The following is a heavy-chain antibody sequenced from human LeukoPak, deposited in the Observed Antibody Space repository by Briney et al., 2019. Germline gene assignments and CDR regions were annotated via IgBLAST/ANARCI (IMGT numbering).Heavy chain of an antibody. CDR2: IRSKAYGGTT. J-gene: IGHJ6*03. Sequence: GGSLRLSCTASGFTIGDYAMSWVRQAPGKGLEWVGFIRSKAYGGTTEYAASVKGRFTISRDDSKSIAYLQMNSLKTEDTAVYYCTRDHYYGSGPYMDVWGKGTTVTVSS. CDR1: GFTIGDYA. CDR3: TRDHYYGSGPYMDV. V-gene: IGHV3-49*04. D-gene: IGHD3-10*01.